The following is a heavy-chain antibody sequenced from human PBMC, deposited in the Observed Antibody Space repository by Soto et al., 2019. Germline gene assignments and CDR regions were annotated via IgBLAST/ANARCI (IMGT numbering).Heavy chain of an antibody. Sequence: QVQLVQSGVEVKRPGSSVRGSCKASGDTVKNSVISWVRQAPGQGLEWMGGTIALFGTPDYAQKFQGRITITTDESTTTAYMEVSRLTSEDTAVYYCVAELDFGKLSVVWGQGTTVIVSS. J-gene: IGHJ6*01. D-gene: IGHD1-1*01. V-gene: IGHV1-69*01. CDR3: VAELDFGKLSVV. CDR1: GDTVKNSV. CDR2: TIALFGTP.